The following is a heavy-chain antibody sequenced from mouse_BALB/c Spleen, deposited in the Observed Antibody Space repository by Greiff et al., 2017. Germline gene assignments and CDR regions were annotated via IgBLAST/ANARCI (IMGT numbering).Heavy chain of an antibody. CDR1: GFNIKDYY. D-gene: IGHD1-2*01. J-gene: IGHJ4*01. Sequence: EVQLQQSGAELVRPGALVKLSCKASGFNIKDYYMHWVKQRPEQGLEWIGWIDPENGNTIYDPKFQGKASITADTSSNTAYLQLSSLTSEDTAVYYCARMLLRLRAMDYWGQGTSVTVSS. CDR3: ARMLLRLRAMDY. V-gene: IGHV14-1*02. CDR2: IDPENGNT.